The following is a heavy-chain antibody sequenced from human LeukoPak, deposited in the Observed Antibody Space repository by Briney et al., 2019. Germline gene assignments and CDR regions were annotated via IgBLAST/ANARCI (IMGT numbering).Heavy chain of an antibody. J-gene: IGHJ6*02. D-gene: IGHD2-2*02. CDR1: GRSFSGYY. Sequence: SETLSLTCAVYGRSFSGYYWSCIRQHPGKGLEWIAEINLSGSTNYNPSLKSRVTISVDTSKNQFSLKLSSVTAADTAVYYCARGNIVVVPAAITYYYYYGMDVWGQGTTVTVSS. V-gene: IGHV4-34*01. CDR3: ARGNIVVVPAAITYYYYYGMDV. CDR2: INLSGST.